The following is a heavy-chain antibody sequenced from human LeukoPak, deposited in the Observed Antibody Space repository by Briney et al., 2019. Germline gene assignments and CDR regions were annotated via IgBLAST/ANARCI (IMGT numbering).Heavy chain of an antibody. J-gene: IGHJ6*03. Sequence: GGSLRLSCAASGFSLRSYSMNWVRQAPGKGLEWVSSISSTSIYIYYADSVKGRFTISRDNAKNSLYLQMNSLRAEDTAVYYCAKDDGGSYYIYYYYMDVWGKGTTVTISS. CDR2: ISSTSIYI. D-gene: IGHD1-26*01. CDR1: GFSLRSYS. V-gene: IGHV3-21*04. CDR3: AKDDGGSYYIYYYYMDV.